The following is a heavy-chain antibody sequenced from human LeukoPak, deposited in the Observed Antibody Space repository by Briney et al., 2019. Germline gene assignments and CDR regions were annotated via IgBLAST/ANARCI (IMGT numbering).Heavy chain of an antibody. CDR2: IYYSGST. Sequence: PSETLSLTCTVSGGSISSYYWSWIRQPPGKGLEWIGYIYYSGSTNYNPSLKSRVTISVDTSKNQFSLKLSSVTAADTAVYYCAREARLWNYYYMDVWGKGTTVTVSS. V-gene: IGHV4-59*12. CDR1: GGSISSYY. CDR3: AREARLWNYYYMDV. J-gene: IGHJ6*03. D-gene: IGHD4/OR15-4a*01.